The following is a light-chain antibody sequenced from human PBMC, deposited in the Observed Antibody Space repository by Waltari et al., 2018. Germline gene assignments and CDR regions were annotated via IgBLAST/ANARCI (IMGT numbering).Light chain of an antibody. J-gene: IGLJ3*02. V-gene: IGLV1-44*01. CDR2: GDN. CDR1: LYNIESNT. CDR3: AGWDDSLNGPV. Sequence: QSVLTQPPSASGTPGQRVPLSCSGSLYNIESNTLNWYRQLPGPAPKLLIYGDNQRPSGVPDRFSGSKSGTSASLAISGLQSADEADYYCAGWDDSLNGPVFGGGTKLTVL.